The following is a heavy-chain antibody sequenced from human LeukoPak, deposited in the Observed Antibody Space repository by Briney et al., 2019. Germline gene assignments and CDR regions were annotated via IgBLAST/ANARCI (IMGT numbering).Heavy chain of an antibody. Sequence: ASVKVSCKASGYTFTGYYMHWVRQAPGQGLEWMGWINPNSGGTNYAQKFQGRVTMTRDTSISTAYMELSRLRSDDTAVYYCARSEDPGYSSGCHYWGQGTLVTVSS. CDR2: INPNSGGT. CDR3: ARSEDPGYSSGCHY. D-gene: IGHD6-25*01. V-gene: IGHV1-2*02. CDR1: GYTFTGYY. J-gene: IGHJ4*02.